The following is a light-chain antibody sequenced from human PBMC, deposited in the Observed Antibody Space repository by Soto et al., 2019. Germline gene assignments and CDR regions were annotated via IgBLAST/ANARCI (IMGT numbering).Light chain of an antibody. CDR1: SSNIGSNT. J-gene: IGLJ1*01. CDR2: SNN. CDR3: AAWDDSLNGYV. V-gene: IGLV1-44*01. Sequence: QSVXTQPPSGSGTPGQRVTISCSGSSSNIGSNTVNWYQQLPGTAPKLLIYSNNQRPSGVPDRFSGSKSGTSASLAISGLQSEDEADYYCAAWDDSLNGYVFGTGTKVTVL.